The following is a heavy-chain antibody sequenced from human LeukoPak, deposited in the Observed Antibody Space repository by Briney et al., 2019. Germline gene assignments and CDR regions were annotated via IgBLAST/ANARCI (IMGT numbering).Heavy chain of an antibody. J-gene: IGHJ5*02. D-gene: IGHD3-10*01. CDR2: INHSGST. CDR3: ARGGYYYGSGRSRWFDP. V-gene: IGHV4-34*01. Sequence: SETLSLTCAVYGGSFSGYYWSWIRQPPGKGREWIGEINHSGSTNYNPSLKSRVTISVDTSKNQFSLKLSSVTAADTAVYYCARGGYYYGSGRSRWFDPWGQGTLVTVSS. CDR1: GGSFSGYY.